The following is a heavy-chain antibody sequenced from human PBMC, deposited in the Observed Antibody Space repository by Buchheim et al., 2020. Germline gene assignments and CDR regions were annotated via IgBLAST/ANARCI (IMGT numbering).Heavy chain of an antibody. Sequence: EVQLLESGGGLVQPGGSLRLSCSASGFTFSSYAMSWVRQAPGKGLEWVSAISGSGGSTYYADSVKGRFTISRDNSKNTLYLQMNSLRAEDTAVYYCATDIYDSSGYYFSGGYMDVWGKGTT. V-gene: IGHV3-23*01. CDR3: ATDIYDSSGYYFSGGYMDV. D-gene: IGHD3-22*01. CDR1: GFTFSSYA. CDR2: ISGSGGST. J-gene: IGHJ6*03.